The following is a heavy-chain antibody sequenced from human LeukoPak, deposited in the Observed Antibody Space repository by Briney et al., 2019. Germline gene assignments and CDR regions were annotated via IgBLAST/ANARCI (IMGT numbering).Heavy chain of an antibody. D-gene: IGHD3-9*01. J-gene: IGHJ6*03. CDR2: INTNTGNP. Sequence: ASVKVSCKASGYTFTSYAMNWVRQAPGQGLEWMGWINTNTGNPTYAQGFTGRFVFSLDTSVSTAYLQISSLKAEDTAVYYCARDGVRYFDWLSRRDHAYYYYYMDVWGKGTTVTVSS. CDR1: GYTFTSYA. V-gene: IGHV7-4-1*02. CDR3: ARDGVRYFDWLSRRDHAYYYYYMDV.